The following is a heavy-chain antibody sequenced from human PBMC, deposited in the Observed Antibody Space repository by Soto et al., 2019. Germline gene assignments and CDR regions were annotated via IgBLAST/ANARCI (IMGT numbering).Heavy chain of an antibody. J-gene: IGHJ4*02. CDR3: ARQLCSSTSCYFDD. D-gene: IGHD2-2*01. Sequence: SATLSLARKFSGGSNSSSSYYWGWIRQAPGKGGGWIVTIYYSGRTYYNPSLQRRGTIYVDTSKNQFSLKLSSVTAADTAVYYCARQLCSSTSCYFDDWGQGTLVTVSS. CDR1: GGSNSSSSYY. CDR2: IYYSGRT. V-gene: IGHV4-39*01.